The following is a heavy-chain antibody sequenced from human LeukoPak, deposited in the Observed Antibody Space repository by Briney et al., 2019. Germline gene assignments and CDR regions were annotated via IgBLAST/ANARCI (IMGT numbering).Heavy chain of an antibody. J-gene: IGHJ4*02. Sequence: GGSLRLSCAASGFTFSSYAMSWVRQAPGKGLEWVSGISGSGGGTYYVDSVKGRFTISRGNSKDTLYLQMNSLRADDTAVYYCAKARYSSGWDYFDYWGQGTLVTVSS. CDR3: AKARYSSGWDYFDY. CDR2: ISGSGGGT. CDR1: GFTFSSYA. V-gene: IGHV3-23*01. D-gene: IGHD6-19*01.